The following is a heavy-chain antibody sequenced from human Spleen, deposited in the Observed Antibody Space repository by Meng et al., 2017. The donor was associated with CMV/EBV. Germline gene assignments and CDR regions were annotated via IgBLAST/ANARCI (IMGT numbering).Heavy chain of an antibody. D-gene: IGHD2-2*01. Sequence: GESLKISCKGSGYSFTSYWIGWVRQMPGKGLEWMGIIYPGDSDTRYSPSFQGQVTISADKSISTAYLQWSSLKASDTAMYYCARGYCSSTSCKNYYYYYGTDVWGQGTTVTVSS. CDR1: GYSFTSYW. J-gene: IGHJ6*02. V-gene: IGHV5-51*01. CDR3: ARGYCSSTSCKNYYYYYGTDV. CDR2: IYPGDSDT.